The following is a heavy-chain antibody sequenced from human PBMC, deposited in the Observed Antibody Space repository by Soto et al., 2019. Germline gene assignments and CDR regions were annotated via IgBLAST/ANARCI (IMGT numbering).Heavy chain of an antibody. D-gene: IGHD3-22*01. CDR2: IYPGDSDT. CDR1: GYSFTSYW. Sequence: PGESLKISCKGSGYSFTSYWIGWVRQMPGKGLEWMGIIYPGDSDTRYSPSFQGQVTISADKSISTAYLQWSSLKASDTAMYYWASPRYYDSSGYNYGMEVWGQGTTVTVSS. CDR3: ASPRYYDSSGYNYGMEV. J-gene: IGHJ6*02. V-gene: IGHV5-51*01.